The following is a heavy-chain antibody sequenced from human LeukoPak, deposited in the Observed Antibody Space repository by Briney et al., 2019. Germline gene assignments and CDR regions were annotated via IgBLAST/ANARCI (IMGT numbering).Heavy chain of an antibody. V-gene: IGHV3-30-3*01. J-gene: IGHJ5*02. CDR2: ISYDGSNK. CDR3: ARDRHIVVVVAAISNNWFDP. CDR1: GFAFSSYA. Sequence: GGSLRLSCAASGFAFSSYAMHWVRQAPGKGLEWVAVISYDGSNKYYADSVKGRSTISRDNSKNTLYLQMNSLRAEDTAVCYCARDRHIVVVVAAISNNWFDPWGQGTLVTVSS. D-gene: IGHD2-15*01.